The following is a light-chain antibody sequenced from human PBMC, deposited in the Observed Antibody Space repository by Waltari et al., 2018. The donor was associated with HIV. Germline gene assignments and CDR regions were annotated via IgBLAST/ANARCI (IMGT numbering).Light chain of an antibody. CDR2: LEGGGSY. CDR3: ETWDSSTWV. Sequence: QPVLTQSSPASASLGSSVTLTCTLTSGPSSNLIAWHQQQPGEAPRYLMKLEGGGSYNRGSAVPDRFSGSSSGADRYLTISNLQFEDEADYYCETWDSSTWVFGGGTKLTVL. CDR1: SGPSSNL. J-gene: IGLJ3*02. V-gene: IGLV4-60*02.